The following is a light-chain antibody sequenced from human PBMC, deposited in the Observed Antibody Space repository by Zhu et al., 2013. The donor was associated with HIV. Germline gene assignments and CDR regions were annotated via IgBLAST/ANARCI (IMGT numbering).Light chain of an antibody. Sequence: DIQMTQSPSTLSASVGDRVTITCRASQSIDFWLAWYQQKAGKAPKLLIQKASTLESGVPSRFSGSGSGTDFTLTISSLQPEDFATYYCQQRGTFGPGTKVDIK. CDR2: KAS. CDR3: QQRGT. V-gene: IGKV1-5*03. CDR1: QSIDFW. J-gene: IGKJ3*01.